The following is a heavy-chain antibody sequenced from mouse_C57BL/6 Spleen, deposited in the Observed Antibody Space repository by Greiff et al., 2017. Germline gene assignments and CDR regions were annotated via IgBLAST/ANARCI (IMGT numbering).Heavy chain of an antibody. CDR2: ISSGSSTI. Sequence: EVQLMESGGGLVKPGGSLKLSCAASGFTFSDYGMHWVRQAPEQGLEWVAYISSGSSTIYYADTVKGRFTISRDNAKNTLFLQMTSLRSEDTAMYYCARGRKVAPDYWGQGTTLTVSS. CDR3: ARGRKVAPDY. J-gene: IGHJ2*01. D-gene: IGHD1-1*01. V-gene: IGHV5-17*01. CDR1: GFTFSDYG.